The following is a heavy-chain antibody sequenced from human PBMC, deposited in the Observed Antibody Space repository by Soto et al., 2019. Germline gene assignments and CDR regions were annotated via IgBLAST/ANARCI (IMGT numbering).Heavy chain of an antibody. Sequence: PGGSLRLSCAASGFTFSSYSMNWVRQAPGKGLEWVSSISSSSSYIYYADSVKGRFTISRDNAKNSLYLQMNSLRAEDTAVYYCAREYSSSSGYYYYYGMDVWGQGTTVTVSS. D-gene: IGHD6-6*01. CDR3: AREYSSSSGYYYYYGMDV. J-gene: IGHJ6*02. CDR1: GFTFSSYS. CDR2: ISSSSSYI. V-gene: IGHV3-21*01.